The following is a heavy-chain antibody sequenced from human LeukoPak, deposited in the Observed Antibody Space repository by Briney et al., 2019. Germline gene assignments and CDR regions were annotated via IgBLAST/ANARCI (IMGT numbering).Heavy chain of an antibody. V-gene: IGHV3-23*01. Sequence: GGSLRLSCAASEFTFSSYAMSWVRQAPGKGLEWVSAISGSGGSTYYADSVKGRFTISRDNSKNTLYLQMNSLRAEDTAVYYCAKALSYGSGSYYMLTSDYWGQGTLVTVSS. CDR3: AKALSYGSGSYYMLTSDY. D-gene: IGHD3-10*01. CDR2: ISGSGGST. J-gene: IGHJ4*02. CDR1: EFTFSSYA.